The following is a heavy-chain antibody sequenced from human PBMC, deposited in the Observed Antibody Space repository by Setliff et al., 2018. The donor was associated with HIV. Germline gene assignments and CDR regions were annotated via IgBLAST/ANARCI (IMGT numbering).Heavy chain of an antibody. V-gene: IGHV4-39*01. CDR2: IHYGGRS. Sequence: MSGDSISDDDYYWGWIRQPPGKGLEWIGIIHYGGRSYYGPSLKSRVTISVDTSKTQFSLKLRSVAASDTAIYYCARYRSKLDWFDPWGQGILVTVSS. J-gene: IGHJ5*02. CDR3: ARYRSKLDWFDP. CDR1: GDSISDDDYY. D-gene: IGHD1-26*01.